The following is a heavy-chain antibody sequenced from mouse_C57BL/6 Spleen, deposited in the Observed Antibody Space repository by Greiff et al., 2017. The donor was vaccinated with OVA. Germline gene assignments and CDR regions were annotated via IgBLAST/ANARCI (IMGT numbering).Heavy chain of an antibody. J-gene: IGHJ2*01. V-gene: IGHV1-59*01. CDR1: GYTFTSYW. CDR2: IDPSDSYT. CDR3: ARDSYFDY. Sequence: VQLQQPGAELVRPGTSVKLSCKASGYTFTSYWMHWVKQRPGQGLEWIGVIDPSDSYTNYNQKFKGKATLTVDTSSSTAYMQLSSLTSEDSAVYYCARDSYFDYWGQGTTLTVSS.